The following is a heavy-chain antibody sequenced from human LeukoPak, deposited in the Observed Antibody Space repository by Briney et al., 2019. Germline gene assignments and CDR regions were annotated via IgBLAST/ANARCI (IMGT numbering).Heavy chain of an antibody. CDR3: ARDLGHCRNIVCSSSAY. J-gene: IGHJ4*02. CDR1: GYNFDRYG. V-gene: IGHV1-18*01. Sequence: ASVKVSCTGSGYNFDRYGVSWVRQAPGQGLEWMGWVSTYNGSTIYAQKIQGRVTMTTDTSTNTIYMELRSLRSDDTAIYYCARDLGHCRNIVCSSSAYWGRGTLVTVSS. D-gene: IGHD2/OR15-2a*01. CDR2: VSTYNGST.